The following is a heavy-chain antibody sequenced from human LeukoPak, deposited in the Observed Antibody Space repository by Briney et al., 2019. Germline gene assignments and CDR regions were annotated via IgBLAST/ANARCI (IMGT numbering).Heavy chain of an antibody. D-gene: IGHD4-17*01. CDR2: INHSGST. V-gene: IGHV4-4*02. J-gene: IGHJ5*02. Sequence: SETLSLTCAVSGGSISSSNWWSWVRQPPGKGLEWIGEINHSGSTNYNPSLKSRVTISVDTSKNQFSLKLSSVTAADTAVYYCARQTTVTTSGWFDPWGQGTLVTVSS. CDR3: ARQTTVTTSGWFDP. CDR1: GGSISSSNW.